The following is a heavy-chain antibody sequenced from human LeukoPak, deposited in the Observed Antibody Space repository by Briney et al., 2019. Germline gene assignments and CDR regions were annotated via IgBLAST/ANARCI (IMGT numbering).Heavy chain of an antibody. CDR2: IFYSGST. CDR1: GGSISSTTYY. CDR3: AKGIRDGHCFDY. Sequence: SETLSLTCTVSGGSISSTTYYWGWIRQPPGKGLEWIGTIFYSGSTYYNPSLKSRVTISVDTSKNQFSLKLSSVTAADTAVYYCAKGIRDGHCFDYWGQGTLVTVSS. D-gene: IGHD6-13*01. J-gene: IGHJ4*02. V-gene: IGHV4-39*01.